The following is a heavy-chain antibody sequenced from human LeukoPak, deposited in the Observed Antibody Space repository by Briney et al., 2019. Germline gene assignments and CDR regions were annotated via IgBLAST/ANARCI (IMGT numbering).Heavy chain of an antibody. J-gene: IGHJ4*02. Sequence: SETLSLTCTVSGGSISSYYWSWIRQPPGKGLEWIGYIYYSGSSNYNPSLKSRVTMSVDTSKNQFSLRLNSVTAADTAMYYCAKGGGYGLIDYWGQGTRVTVSS. V-gene: IGHV4-59*08. CDR1: GGSISSYY. CDR2: IYYSGSS. CDR3: AKGGGYGLIDY. D-gene: IGHD1-26*01.